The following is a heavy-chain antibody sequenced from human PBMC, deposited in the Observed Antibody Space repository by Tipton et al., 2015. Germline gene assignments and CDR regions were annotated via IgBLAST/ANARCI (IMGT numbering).Heavy chain of an antibody. CDR2: ISFSDTT. Sequence: TLSLTCTVSGGSVSSGSYYWSWIRQPPGKGLEWIGYISFSDTTHYNPSLKSRVTISVDTSKTQFSLKMSSVTASDTAVYYCARARGRHGGLFDSWGQEILVTVSS. D-gene: IGHD4-23*01. J-gene: IGHJ4*02. CDR1: GGSVSSGSYY. CDR3: ARARGRHGGLFDS. V-gene: IGHV4-61*01.